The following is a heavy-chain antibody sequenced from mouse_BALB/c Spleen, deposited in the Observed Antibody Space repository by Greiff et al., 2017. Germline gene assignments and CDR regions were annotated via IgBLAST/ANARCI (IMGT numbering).Heavy chain of an antibody. J-gene: IGHJ2*01. D-gene: IGHD5-5*01. V-gene: IGHV5-6*01. Sequence: EVQRVESGGDLVKPGGSLKLSCAASGFTFSSYGMSWVRQTPDKRLEWVATISSGGSYTYYPDSVKGRFTISRDNAKNTLYLQMSSLKSEDTAMYYCARHEDYPYFDYWGQGTTLTVSS. CDR1: GFTFSSYG. CDR3: ARHEDYPYFDY. CDR2: ISSGGSYT.